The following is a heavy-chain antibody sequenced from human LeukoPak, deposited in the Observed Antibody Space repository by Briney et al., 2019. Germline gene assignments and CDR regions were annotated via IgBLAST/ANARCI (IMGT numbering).Heavy chain of an antibody. D-gene: IGHD1-7*01. CDR1: GGSISSGDYY. CDR2: IYYSGST. J-gene: IGHJ3*02. V-gene: IGHV4-30-4*08. Sequence: SETLSLTCTVSGGSISSGDYYWSWIRQPPGKGLEWIGYIYYSGSTYYNPSLKSRVTISVDTSKNQFSLKLSSVTAANTAVYYCARVNWNYAFGIWGQGTMVTVSS. CDR3: ARVNWNYAFGI.